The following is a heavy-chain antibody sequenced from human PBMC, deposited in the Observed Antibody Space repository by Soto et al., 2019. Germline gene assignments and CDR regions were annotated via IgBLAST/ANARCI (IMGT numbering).Heavy chain of an antibody. CDR3: ARGATDFDY. D-gene: IGHD1-1*01. J-gene: IGHJ4*02. CDR1: GDSVSSNSAA. Sequence: QSLSLTCAISGDSVSSNSAAGKWIRQSPSRGLEWLGRTYYRSKWYNDYAVSVKSRITINPDTSKNQFSLQLNSVTPEDTAVYYCARGATDFDYWGQGTLVTVSS. CDR2: TYYRSKWYN. V-gene: IGHV6-1*01.